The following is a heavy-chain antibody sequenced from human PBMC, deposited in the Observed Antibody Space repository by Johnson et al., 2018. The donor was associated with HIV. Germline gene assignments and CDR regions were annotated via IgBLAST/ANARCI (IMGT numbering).Heavy chain of an antibody. Sequence: QVQLVESGGGVVQPGRSLRLSCAASGFTFSSYGMHWVRQAPGKGLEWVAGVWYDGSNKYYADSVKGRFTIFRDNSENTLFLQMNRLRAEDTAVYYCAKDPYSRKYAFDIWGQGTMVTVSS. CDR1: GFTFSSYG. V-gene: IGHV3-33*06. D-gene: IGHD1-14*01. CDR2: VWYDGSNK. CDR3: AKDPYSRKYAFDI. J-gene: IGHJ3*02.